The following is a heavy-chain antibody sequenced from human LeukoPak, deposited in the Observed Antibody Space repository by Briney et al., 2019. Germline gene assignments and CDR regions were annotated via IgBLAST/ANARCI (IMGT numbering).Heavy chain of an antibody. V-gene: IGHV3-7*01. CDR2: INGDGGVK. CDR1: GFTFSSYA. Sequence: GGSLRLSCAASGFTFSSYAMSWVRQAPGKGLEWLANINGDGGVKNYVDSVKGRFTISRDNAKNSLYLEINSLRVEDTAVYYCTRDWASFAFDIWGQGTVVTVSP. J-gene: IGHJ3*02. CDR3: TRDWASFAFDI. D-gene: IGHD3-16*01.